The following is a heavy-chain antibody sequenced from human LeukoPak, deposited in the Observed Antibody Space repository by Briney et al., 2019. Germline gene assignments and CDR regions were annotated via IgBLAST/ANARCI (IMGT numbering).Heavy chain of an antibody. D-gene: IGHD5-18*01. J-gene: IGHJ4*02. CDR3: ARDQYSYAHAAH. CDR1: GFTFNTYS. V-gene: IGHV3-48*01. CDR2: ISSGSGTI. Sequence: PGGSLRLSCAASGFTFNTYSMNWVRQAPGKGLEWVSYISSGSGTIYYADSVKGRFTITRDNAKNSLYLQMNSLRAEDTAVYYCARDQYSYAHAAHWGQGTLVTVSS.